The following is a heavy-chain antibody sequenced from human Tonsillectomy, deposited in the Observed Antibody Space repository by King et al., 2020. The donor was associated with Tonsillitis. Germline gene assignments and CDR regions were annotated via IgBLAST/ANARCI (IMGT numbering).Heavy chain of an antibody. CDR3: ARYSGSYLVDY. Sequence: VQLVESGGGLIQPGGSLRLSCAASGFTVSSNYMSWVRQAPGKGLEWVSVIYSGASTYYADSVRGRFTISRDNSKNTLYLQMNSLRAEDTGVYYCARYSGSYLVDYWGQGTLVTVSS. CDR2: IYSGAST. J-gene: IGHJ4*02. D-gene: IGHD1-26*01. CDR1: GFTVSSNY. V-gene: IGHV3-53*01.